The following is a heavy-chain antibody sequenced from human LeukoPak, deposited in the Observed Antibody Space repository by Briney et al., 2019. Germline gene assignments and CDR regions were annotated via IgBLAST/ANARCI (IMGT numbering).Heavy chain of an antibody. CDR1: GGSISSSSYY. V-gene: IGHV4-39*01. Sequence: SETLPLTCTVSGGSISSSSYYWGWIRQPPGKGLEWIGSIYYSGSTYYNPSLKSRVTISVDTSKNQFSLKLSSVTAADTAVYYCARHVARSKIPYYYGSGSFDYWGQGTLVTVSS. CDR3: ARHVARSKIPYYYGSGSFDY. J-gene: IGHJ4*02. CDR2: IYYSGST. D-gene: IGHD3-10*01.